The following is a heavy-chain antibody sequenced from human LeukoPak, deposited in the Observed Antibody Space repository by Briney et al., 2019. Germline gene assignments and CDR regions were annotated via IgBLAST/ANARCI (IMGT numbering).Heavy chain of an antibody. CDR1: RFSLNEYG. V-gene: IGHV3-30*03. CDR3: ARDRINMMVLGHDSGLDF. D-gene: IGHD3-22*01. CDR2: VSYDGGHK. Sequence: QSGGSLRLSCVGSRFSLNEYGIHWVRQAPGKGLEWVAVVSYDGGHKYYADSVKGRFTISRDTSSDTVSLQMNSLRVEDTAVYYCARDRINMMVLGHDSGLDFWGQGTLVTVSS. J-gene: IGHJ4*02.